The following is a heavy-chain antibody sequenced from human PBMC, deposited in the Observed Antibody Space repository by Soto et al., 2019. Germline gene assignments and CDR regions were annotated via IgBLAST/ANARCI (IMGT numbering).Heavy chain of an antibody. CDR2: IIPIFGTA. J-gene: IGHJ4*02. D-gene: IGHD6-13*01. CDR3: ARWGIAAAGTVFYGFDY. Sequence: ASVKVSCKASGGTFSSYAISWVRQAPGQGLEWMGGIIPIFGTANYAQKFQGRVTITADESTSTAYMELSSLRSEDTAVYYCARWGIAAAGTVFYGFDYWGQGTLVTVSS. CDR1: GGTFSSYA. V-gene: IGHV1-69*13.